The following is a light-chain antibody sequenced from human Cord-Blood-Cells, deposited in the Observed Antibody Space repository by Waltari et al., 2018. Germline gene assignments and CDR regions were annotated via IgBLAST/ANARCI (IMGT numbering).Light chain of an antibody. CDR2: AAS. CDR3: HQLNSYPFT. Sequence: IQLTQSQSSLSASVGDRVTHTCRDSQVISSYLAWYHQKPGKAPKLLIYAASTLQSGVPSRFSGSGSGTDFTLTISSLQPEDFATYYCHQLNSYPFTFGPGTKVGIK. V-gene: IGKV1-9*01. J-gene: IGKJ3*01. CDR1: QVISSY.